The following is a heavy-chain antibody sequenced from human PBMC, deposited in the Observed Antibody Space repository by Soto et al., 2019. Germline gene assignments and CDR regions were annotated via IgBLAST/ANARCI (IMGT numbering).Heavy chain of an antibody. D-gene: IGHD3-3*01. CDR2: IIPIFGTA. CDR1: GGTFSSYA. V-gene: IGHV1-69*01. CDR3: ARDSRSYDFWSGYSDWYFDL. J-gene: IGHJ2*01. Sequence: QVQLVQSGAEVKKPGSSVKVSCKASGGTFSSYAISWVRQAPGQGLEWMGGIIPIFGTANYAQKFQGRVTITADESTSTAYMELRSLRSEDTAVYYCARDSRSYDFWSGYSDWYFDLWGRGTLVTVSS.